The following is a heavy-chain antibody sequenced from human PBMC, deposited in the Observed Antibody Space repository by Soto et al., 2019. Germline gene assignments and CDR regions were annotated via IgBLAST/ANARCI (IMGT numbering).Heavy chain of an antibody. J-gene: IGHJ6*02. CDR2: INHSGST. Sequence: SETLSLTCAVYGGSFSGYYWSWIRQPPGKGLEWIGEINHSGSTNYNPSLKSRVTISVDTSKNQFSLKLSSVTAADTAVYYCARVGLLTIPLYYYYGMDVWGQGTTVTVSS. V-gene: IGHV4-34*01. CDR1: GGSFSGYY. CDR3: ARVGLLTIPLYYYYGMDV. D-gene: IGHD2-2*02.